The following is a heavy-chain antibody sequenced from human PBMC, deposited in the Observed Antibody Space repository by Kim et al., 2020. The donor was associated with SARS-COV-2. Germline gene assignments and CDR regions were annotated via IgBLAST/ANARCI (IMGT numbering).Heavy chain of an antibody. Sequence: RVTISVDTSKNQFSLKLSSVTAADTAVYYCARDEYSSGARRKPYYYGMDVWGQGTTVTVSS. D-gene: IGHD6-19*01. V-gene: IGHV4-59*01. J-gene: IGHJ6*02. CDR3: ARDEYSSGARRKPYYYGMDV.